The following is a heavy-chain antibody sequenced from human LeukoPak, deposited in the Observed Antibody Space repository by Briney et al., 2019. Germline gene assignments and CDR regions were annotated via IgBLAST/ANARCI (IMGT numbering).Heavy chain of an antibody. D-gene: IGHD5-12*01. Sequence: GGSLRLSCAASGFMFSDYGMHWVRQAPGKGLEWVAVIWYDGSNKYYADSVKGRFTISRDNSKNTLYLQMNSLRAEDTAVYYCARDIVATGGFSDYWGQGTLVTVSS. CDR2: IWYDGSNK. CDR1: GFMFSDYG. V-gene: IGHV3-33*01. CDR3: ARDIVATGGFSDY. J-gene: IGHJ4*02.